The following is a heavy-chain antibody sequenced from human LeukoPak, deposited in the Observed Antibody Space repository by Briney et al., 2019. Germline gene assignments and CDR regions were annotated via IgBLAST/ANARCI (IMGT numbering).Heavy chain of an antibody. V-gene: IGHV3-74*01. CDR3: TRDGDAYNFDY. J-gene: IGHJ4*02. CDR2: IKGDGSHT. D-gene: IGHD5-24*01. CDR1: GFTFSNYW. Sequence: GGSLRLSCAASGFTFSNYWMHWVRQAPGKGLEWVSRIKGDGSHTIYADSVKDRSTISRDNAKNTVYLQMNSLRAEDTAVYYCTRDGDAYNFDYWGQGTLVTVSS.